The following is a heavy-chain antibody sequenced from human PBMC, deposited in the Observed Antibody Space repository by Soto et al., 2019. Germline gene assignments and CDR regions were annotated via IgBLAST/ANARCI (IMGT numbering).Heavy chain of an antibody. V-gene: IGHV3-66*01. CDR3: ASYCSGGSCYSYAFDI. D-gene: IGHD2-15*01. Sequence: EVQLVESGGGLVQPGGSLRLSCAASGFTVSSNYMSWVRQAPGKGLEWVSVIYSGGSTYYADSVKGRFTISRDNSKNTLYLQMNSLRAEDTAVYYCASYCSGGSCYSYAFDIWGQGTMVTGSS. CDR2: IYSGGST. CDR1: GFTVSSNY. J-gene: IGHJ3*02.